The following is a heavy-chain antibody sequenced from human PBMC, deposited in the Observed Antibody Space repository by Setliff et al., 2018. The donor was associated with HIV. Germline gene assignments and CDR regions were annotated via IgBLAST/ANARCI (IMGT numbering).Heavy chain of an antibody. CDR1: GGTFSSYA. V-gene: IGHV1-69*13. D-gene: IGHD2-21*01. CDR3: ARDPVSDNSATPYYFDY. CDR2: IIPIFGTA. Sequence: ASVKVSCKASGGTFSSYAISWVRQAPGQGLEWMGGIIPIFGTANYAQKFQGRVTITADESTSTAYMELSSLRSDDTAVYYCARDPVSDNSATPYYFDYWGQGTLVTVSS. J-gene: IGHJ4*02.